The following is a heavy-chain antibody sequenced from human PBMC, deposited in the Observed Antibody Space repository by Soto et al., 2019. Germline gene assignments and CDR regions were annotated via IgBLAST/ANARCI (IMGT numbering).Heavy chain of an antibody. CDR3: ARDPPQKKTYGAIIYYYYYGMDV. V-gene: IGHV3-30-3*01. D-gene: IGHD2-21*01. CDR2: LSFDGDST. J-gene: IGHJ6*02. Sequence: GGSLRLSCAASGFTFNNYTVHWVRRAPGRGLAWVAALSFDGDSTSYSDSVRGRFTISRDDSKNTIYLQMNGLRPEDTAVYYCARDPPQKKTYGAIIYYYYYGMDVWGQGTSVTVSS. CDR1: GFTFNNYT.